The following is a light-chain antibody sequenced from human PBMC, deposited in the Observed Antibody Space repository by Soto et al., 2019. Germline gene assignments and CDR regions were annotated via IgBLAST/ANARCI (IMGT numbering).Light chain of an antibody. CDR3: QHYNNWPPYT. V-gene: IGKV3-15*01. Sequence: EILMTQSPATLSVPPGERATLSCRASQSVSSNLAWYQQKPGQAPRLLIYGASSRATGIPARFSGSGSGTEFTLTISSLQSEDFAVYYCQHYNNWPPYTFGQGTKLEIK. CDR1: QSVSSN. J-gene: IGKJ2*01. CDR2: GAS.